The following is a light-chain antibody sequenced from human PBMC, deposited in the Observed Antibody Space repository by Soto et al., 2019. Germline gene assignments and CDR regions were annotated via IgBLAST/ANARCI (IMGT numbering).Light chain of an antibody. J-gene: IGKJ1*01. Sequence: DIQMTQSPSTLSASVGDRVTITCRASQTISSWLAWYQQKPGKAPKLLIYAAYTLESGVSSRFSGRGSGTEFTLTINSLQPEDFATYYCQHYKSYLRTFGQGTKVEIK. CDR1: QTISSW. CDR3: QHYKSYLRT. CDR2: AAY. V-gene: IGKV1-5*01.